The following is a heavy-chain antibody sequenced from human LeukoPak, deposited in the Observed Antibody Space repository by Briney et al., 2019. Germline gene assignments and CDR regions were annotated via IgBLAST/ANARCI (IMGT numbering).Heavy chain of an antibody. Sequence: NSSETLSLTCAVYGGSFSGYYWSWIRQPPGKGLEWIGEINHSGSTNYNPSLKSRVTISVDTSKNQFSLKLSSVTAADTAVYYCARAPRHWGQGTLVTVSS. CDR1: GGSFSGYY. CDR2: INHSGST. CDR3: ARAPRH. J-gene: IGHJ1*01. V-gene: IGHV4-34*01.